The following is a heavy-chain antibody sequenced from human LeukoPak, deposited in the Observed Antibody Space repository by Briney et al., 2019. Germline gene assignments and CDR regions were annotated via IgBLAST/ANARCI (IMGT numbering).Heavy chain of an antibody. CDR1: GGSISSGSYY. Sequence: SQTLSLTCTVSGGSISSGSYYWSWIRQPAGKGLEWIGRIYTSGSTNYNPSLKSRVTISVDTSKNQFSLKLSSVTAADTAVYYCARYYRSWIRGYDAFDIWGQGTMVTVSS. V-gene: IGHV4-61*02. J-gene: IGHJ3*02. CDR2: IYTSGST. CDR3: ARYYRSWIRGYDAFDI. D-gene: IGHD5-18*01.